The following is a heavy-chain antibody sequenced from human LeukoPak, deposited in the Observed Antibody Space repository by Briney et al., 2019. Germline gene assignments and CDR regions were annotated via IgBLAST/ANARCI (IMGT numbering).Heavy chain of an antibody. V-gene: IGHV1-69*13. D-gene: IGHD2-2*01. Sequence: SVKVSCQASGGTFSSYAISWVRQAPGQGLEWMGGIIPIFGTANYAQKFQGRVTITADESTSTAYMELSSLRSEDTAVYYCAREVGYCSSTSCYYSYYYYYGMDVWGQGTTVTVSS. CDR1: GGTFSSYA. CDR3: AREVGYCSSTSCYYSYYYYYGMDV. J-gene: IGHJ6*02. CDR2: IIPIFGTA.